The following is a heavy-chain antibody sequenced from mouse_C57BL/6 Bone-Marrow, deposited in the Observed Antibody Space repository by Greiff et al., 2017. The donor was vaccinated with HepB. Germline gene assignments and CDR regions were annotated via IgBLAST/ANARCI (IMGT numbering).Heavy chain of an antibody. V-gene: IGHV1-20*01. D-gene: IGHD1-1*01. CDR2: INPYNGDT. Sequence: VQLQQSGPELVKPGDSVKISCKASGYSFTGYFMNWVMQSHGKSLEWIGRINPYNGDTFYNQKFKGKATFTVDKSSSTAHMELRSLTSEDSAVYYCARDGSSSWFAYWGQGTLVTVSA. CDR3: ARDGSSSWFAY. CDR1: GYSFTGYF. J-gene: IGHJ3*01.